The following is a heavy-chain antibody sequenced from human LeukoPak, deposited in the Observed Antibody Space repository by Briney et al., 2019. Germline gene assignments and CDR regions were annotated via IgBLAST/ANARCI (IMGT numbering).Heavy chain of an antibody. CDR2: ISGSGDNT. V-gene: IGHV3-23*01. J-gene: IGHJ4*02. Sequence: GGSLRLSCAASGFTFTDHYMSWIRQAPGKGLEWVSSISGSGDNTCYADSVKDRFSISRDNSKTTVSLQMNSLRAEDTAVYYCAKGRGTAVTSAANYWGQGTLVTVSS. CDR1: GFTFTDHY. CDR3: AKGRGTAVTSAANY. D-gene: IGHD4-17*01.